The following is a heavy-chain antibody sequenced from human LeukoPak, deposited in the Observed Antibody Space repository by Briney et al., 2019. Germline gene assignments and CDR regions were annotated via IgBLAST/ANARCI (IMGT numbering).Heavy chain of an antibody. Sequence: PSETLSLTCTVSGGSVGSGGYYWSWIRQPPGGGLEWIGDIYYIRNTNYNPSLKSRVTMSLDPSKNQFSLKLNSVTAADMAVYYCARTQSQSGSYRYYFAYWGQGTLVTVSS. J-gene: IGHJ4*02. CDR3: ARTQSQSGSYRYYFAY. CDR2: IYYIRNT. V-gene: IGHV4-61*08. CDR1: GGSVGSGGYY. D-gene: IGHD1-26*01.